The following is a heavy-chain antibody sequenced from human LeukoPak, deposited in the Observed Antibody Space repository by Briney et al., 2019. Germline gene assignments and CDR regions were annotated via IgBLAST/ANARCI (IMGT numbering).Heavy chain of an antibody. J-gene: IGHJ3*02. CDR1: GGSFSGYY. V-gene: IGHV4-34*01. CDR2: INHSGST. CDR3: ARGTEDDAFDI. Sequence: SETLSLTCAVYGGSFSGYYWSWIRQPPGKGLEWIGEINHSGSTNYNPSLKSRATISVDTSKNQFSLKLSSVTAADTAVYYCARGTEDDAFDIWGQGTMVTVSS.